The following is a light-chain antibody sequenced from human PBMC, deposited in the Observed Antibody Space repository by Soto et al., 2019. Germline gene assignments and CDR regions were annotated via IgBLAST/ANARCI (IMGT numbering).Light chain of an antibody. J-gene: IGKJ1*01. CDR3: HQYTSDLRT. V-gene: IGKV3-15*01. CDR2: GAS. CDR1: QNVATN. Sequence: IVMTQSPATLSMSPGDRATLSCRASQNVATNLAWYQQKPGQAPRLLIHGASIRATGVPARFSGSGSETEFTLTNNSLQSEDFAVYYCHQYTSDLRTFGRGTRVEV.